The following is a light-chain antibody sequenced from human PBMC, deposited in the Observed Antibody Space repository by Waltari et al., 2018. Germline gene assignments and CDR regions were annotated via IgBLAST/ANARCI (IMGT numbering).Light chain of an antibody. CDR2: GAS. Sequence: SGRASQSVGRSLVWYQQRPGRAPRLLIYGASSRATGIPDRFTGSGSGTDFSLTISRLEPEDFAVYYCQMYVRLPVTFGQGTKVEI. J-gene: IGKJ1*01. CDR3: QMYVRLPVT. V-gene: IGKV3-20*01. CDR1: QSVGRS.